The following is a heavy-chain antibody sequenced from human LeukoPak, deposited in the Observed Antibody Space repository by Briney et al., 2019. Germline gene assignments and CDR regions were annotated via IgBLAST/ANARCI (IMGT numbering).Heavy chain of an antibody. CDR2: INPNSGGT. CDR3: ARDMKYYYDSSGYWLDAFDI. J-gene: IGHJ3*02. V-gene: IGHV1-2*02. CDR1: GYTFTGYY. D-gene: IGHD3-22*01. Sequence: ASVKVSCKASGYTFTGYYMHWVRQAPGQGLECMGWINPNSGGTNYAQKFQGRVTMTRDTSISTAYMELSRLRSDDTAVYYCARDMKYYYDSSGYWLDAFDIWGQGTMVTVSS.